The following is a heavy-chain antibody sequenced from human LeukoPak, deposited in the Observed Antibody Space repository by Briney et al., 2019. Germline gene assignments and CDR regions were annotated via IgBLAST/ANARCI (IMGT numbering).Heavy chain of an antibody. Sequence: ASVKVSCKASGYTFTGYYMHWVRQAPGQGLEWMGWINPNSGGTNYAQKFQGRVTMTRDTSISTAYMELSRLRSDDTAVYYCARSYYDFWSGYHGGIDYWGQGTLVTVSS. D-gene: IGHD3-3*01. CDR1: GYTFTGYY. CDR2: INPNSGGT. V-gene: IGHV1-2*02. J-gene: IGHJ4*02. CDR3: ARSYYDFWSGYHGGIDY.